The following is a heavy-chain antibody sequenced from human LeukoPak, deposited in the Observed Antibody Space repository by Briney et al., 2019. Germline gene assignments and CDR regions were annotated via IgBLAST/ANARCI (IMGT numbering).Heavy chain of an antibody. V-gene: IGHV4-59*01. CDR1: GGSLSSYY. CDR3: VRHYYDSGTAKGYFQH. J-gene: IGHJ1*01. Sequence: WETLSLTCAVSGGSLSSYYWSWIRQPPGAGPXXXXXXYYTGSTNYNPSLKSRVTISLDSSTNQFSLNLNSLTTADTAVYYCVRHYYDSGTAKGYFQHWGQGTLVTVSS. CDR2: XYYTGST. D-gene: IGHD3-10*01.